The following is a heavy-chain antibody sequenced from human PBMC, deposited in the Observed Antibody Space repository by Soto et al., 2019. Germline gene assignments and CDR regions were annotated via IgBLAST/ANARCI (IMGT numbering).Heavy chain of an antibody. D-gene: IGHD5-12*01. CDR3: AREGGSRIGAFDI. CDR1: GYTLTELS. V-gene: IGHV1-24*01. J-gene: IGHJ3*02. Sequence: ASVKVSCKVSGYTLTELSMHWVRQAPGKGLEWMGGFDPENGKTNYAQKLQGRVTMTTDTSTSTAYMELRSLRSDDTAVYYCAREGGSRIGAFDIWGQGTMVTVS. CDR2: FDPENGKT.